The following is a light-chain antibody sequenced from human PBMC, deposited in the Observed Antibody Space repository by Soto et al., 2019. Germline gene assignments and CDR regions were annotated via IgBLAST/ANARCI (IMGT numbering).Light chain of an antibody. Sequence: DVVMTPTPLSLSVAPGPPASISCKSSQSLLHITGETFLFWYLQKPGQSPQLLIYKASTLENGVPSRFSGSGSGTESTLTISCLQPDDFATYYCQHYNSYSEFSFGPGTKVDIK. CDR2: KAS. J-gene: IGKJ3*01. CDR1: QSLLHITGETF. V-gene: IGKV2-29*03. CDR3: QHYNSYSEFS.